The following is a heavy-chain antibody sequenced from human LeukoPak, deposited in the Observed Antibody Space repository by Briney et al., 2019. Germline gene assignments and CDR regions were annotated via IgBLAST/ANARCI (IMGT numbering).Heavy chain of an antibody. J-gene: IGHJ4*02. V-gene: IGHV4-34*01. CDR3: ARRLLLGYCSGGSCYSPLDY. CDR1: GGSFSGYY. D-gene: IGHD2-15*01. Sequence: SETLSLTCAVSGGSFSGYYWSWIRQPPGTGLEWIGEINHSGSTNYNPSLKSRVTISVDTSKNQFSLKLSSVTAADTAVYYCARRLLLGYCSGGSCYSPLDYWGQGTLVTVSS. CDR2: INHSGST.